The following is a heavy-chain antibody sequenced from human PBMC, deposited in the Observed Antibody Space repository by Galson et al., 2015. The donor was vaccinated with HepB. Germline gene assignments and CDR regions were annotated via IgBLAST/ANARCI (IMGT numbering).Heavy chain of an antibody. J-gene: IGHJ6*02. D-gene: IGHD4-17*01. CDR1: GGTFSSYA. CDR3: ARVPDGDMDYYYYGMDV. CDR2: IIPIFGTA. Sequence: SVKVSCKASGGTFSSYAISWVRQAPGQGLEWMGGIIPIFGTANYAQKFQGRVTITADKSTSTAYMELSSLRSEDTAVYYCARVPDGDMDYYYYGMDVWGQGTTVTVSS. V-gene: IGHV1-69*06.